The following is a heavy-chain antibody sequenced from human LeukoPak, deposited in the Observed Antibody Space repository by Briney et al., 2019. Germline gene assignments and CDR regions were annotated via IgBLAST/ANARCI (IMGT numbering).Heavy chain of an antibody. CDR1: GGSISSYY. CDR3: ARIVDYYGSGSYLLDY. D-gene: IGHD3-10*01. J-gene: IGHJ4*02. Sequence: SETLSLTCTVSGGSISSYYWSWIRQPPGKGLEWIGYIYYSGSTNYNPSLKSRVTISVDTSKNQFSLKLSSVTAADTAVYYCARIVDYYGSGSYLLDYWGQGTLVTVSS. CDR2: IYYSGST. V-gene: IGHV4-59*01.